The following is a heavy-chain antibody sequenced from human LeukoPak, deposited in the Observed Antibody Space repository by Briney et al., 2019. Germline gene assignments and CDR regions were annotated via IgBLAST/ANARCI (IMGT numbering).Heavy chain of an antibody. CDR2: IYYSGST. V-gene: IGHV4-39*07. Sequence: SETLSLTCTVSGGSISSSSYYWGWIRQPPGKGLEWIGSIYYSGSTFYNPSLKSRVTISVDTSKNQFSLKLSSVTAADTAVYYCARVSRSSGWRLDYWGQGTLVTVSS. CDR3: ARVSRSSGWRLDY. D-gene: IGHD6-19*01. J-gene: IGHJ4*02. CDR1: GGSISSSSYY.